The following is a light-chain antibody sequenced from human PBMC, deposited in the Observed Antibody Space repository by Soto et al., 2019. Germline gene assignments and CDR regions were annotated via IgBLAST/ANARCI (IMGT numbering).Light chain of an antibody. Sequence: IVLTQSPATLSLSPGDRAALSCRASQSVSTSLAWYQHKPGQAPRLIIYDASKRAPGLPARFSGSGSGTDIPLTISRLEPEDFAVYYCQERDVLPTFGQGTKVEIK. V-gene: IGKV3-11*01. CDR3: QERDVLPT. J-gene: IGKJ1*01. CDR1: QSVSTS. CDR2: DAS.